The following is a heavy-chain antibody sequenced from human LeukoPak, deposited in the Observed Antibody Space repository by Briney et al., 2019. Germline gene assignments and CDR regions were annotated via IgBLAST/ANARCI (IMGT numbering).Heavy chain of an antibody. CDR3: ARSWLLAAAGTYDY. CDR1: GFTFSSNS. J-gene: IGHJ4*02. CDR2: ISSSSSYI. Sequence: GGSLRLSCAASGFTFSSNSMNWVRQAPGKGLEWVSSISSSSSYIYYADSVKGRFTISRDNAKNSLYLQMNSLRAEDTAVYYCARSWLLAAAGTYDYWGQGTLVTVSS. D-gene: IGHD6-13*01. V-gene: IGHV3-21*01.